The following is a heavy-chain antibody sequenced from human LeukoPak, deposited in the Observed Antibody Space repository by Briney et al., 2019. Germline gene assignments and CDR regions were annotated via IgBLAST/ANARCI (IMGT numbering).Heavy chain of an antibody. CDR2: IKQDGSEK. CDR1: GFTFSSYW. Sequence: GGSLRLSCAASGFTFSSYWMSWVRQAPGKGLEWVANIKQDGSEKYYVDSVKGRFTISRDNAKNSLYLQMNSLRAVDTAEYYCAREPTDSSGYYYPDYWGQGTLVTVSS. J-gene: IGHJ4*02. V-gene: IGHV3-7*01. D-gene: IGHD3-22*01. CDR3: AREPTDSSGYYYPDY.